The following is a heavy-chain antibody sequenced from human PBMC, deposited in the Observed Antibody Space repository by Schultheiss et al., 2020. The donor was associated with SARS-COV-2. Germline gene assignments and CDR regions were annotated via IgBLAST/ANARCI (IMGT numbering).Heavy chain of an antibody. CDR1: GYTLTELS. J-gene: IGHJ6*02. V-gene: IGHV1-24*01. D-gene: IGHD1-26*01. CDR3: ATSKVSGRYSYNYYVMDV. Sequence: GESLKISCKVSGYTLTELSMHWVRQAPGKGLEWMGGFDPEDGETIYAQKFQGRVTMTEDTSKDTAYMELSSLRSEDTAVYYCATSKVSGRYSYNYYVMDVWGQGTTVTVSS. CDR2: FDPEDGET.